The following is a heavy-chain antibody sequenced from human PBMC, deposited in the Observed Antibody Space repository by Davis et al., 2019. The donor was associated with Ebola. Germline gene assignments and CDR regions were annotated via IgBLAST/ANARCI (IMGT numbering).Heavy chain of an antibody. Sequence: GESLKISCTASGFTFNKYWMHWVRLAPEKGLVWVSHITSDGRITRYADSVKGRFTISRDNSKNTLYLQMNSLRAEDTAVYYCARDGDSSGWYYYYYGMDVWGQGTTVTVSS. V-gene: IGHV3-74*01. J-gene: IGHJ6*02. D-gene: IGHD6-19*01. CDR2: ITSDGRIT. CDR1: GFTFNKYW. CDR3: ARDGDSSGWYYYYYGMDV.